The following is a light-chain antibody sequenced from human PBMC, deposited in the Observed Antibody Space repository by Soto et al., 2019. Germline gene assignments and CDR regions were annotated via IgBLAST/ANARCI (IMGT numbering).Light chain of an antibody. CDR1: SSDVGGYNY. CDR2: DVS. V-gene: IGLV2-14*01. CDR3: SSHTTSSTRV. Sequence: QSALTQPASVSGSPGQSITISCTGTSSDVGGYNYVSWYQQHPGKAPKLMIFDVSDRPSGVSNRFSGSKSGNTASLTISGLQADDEADYYCSSHTTSSTRVFGTGTKVT. J-gene: IGLJ1*01.